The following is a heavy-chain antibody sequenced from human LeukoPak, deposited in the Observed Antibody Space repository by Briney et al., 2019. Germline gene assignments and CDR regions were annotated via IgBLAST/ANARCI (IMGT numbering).Heavy chain of an antibody. J-gene: IGHJ3*02. CDR3: AKTGYYGSGSLQTDAFDI. Sequence: GGSLRLSCAASGFTFSSYGMHWIRQAPGKGLEWVAVISYDGSNKYYADSVKGRFTISRDNSKNTLYLQMNSLRAEDTAVYYCAKTGYYGSGSLQTDAFDIWGQGTMVTVSS. CDR1: GFTFSSYG. V-gene: IGHV3-30*18. D-gene: IGHD3-10*01. CDR2: ISYDGSNK.